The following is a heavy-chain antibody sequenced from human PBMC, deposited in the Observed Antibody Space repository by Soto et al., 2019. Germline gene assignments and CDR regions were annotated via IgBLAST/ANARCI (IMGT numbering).Heavy chain of an antibody. CDR1: GYTFTSYG. V-gene: IGHV1-18*01. Sequence: QVYLVQSGAEVKKPGASVKVSCKGSGYTFTSYGITWVRQAPGQGLEWMGWISAHNGNTDYAQRLQGRVTVTRNTSTSTAYMELRSLRSADTAVYYCARGRYGDYWGQGALVTVSS. CDR2: ISAHNGNT. J-gene: IGHJ4*02. CDR3: ARGRYGDY. D-gene: IGHD1-1*01.